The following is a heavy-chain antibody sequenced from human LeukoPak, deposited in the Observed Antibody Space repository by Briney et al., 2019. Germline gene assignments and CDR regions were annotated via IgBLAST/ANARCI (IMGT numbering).Heavy chain of an antibody. V-gene: IGHV3-74*01. CDR2: INSDGSST. D-gene: IGHD1-20*01. CDR3: ARERNNWNTDAFDI. Sequence: GGSLRLSCAASGFTFSSYWMHWVRQAPGKGLVWVSRINSDGSSTTYADSVKGRFTISRDNSKNTLYLQMNSLRAEDTAVYYCARERNNWNTDAFDIWGQGTMVTVSS. CDR1: GFTFSSYW. J-gene: IGHJ3*02.